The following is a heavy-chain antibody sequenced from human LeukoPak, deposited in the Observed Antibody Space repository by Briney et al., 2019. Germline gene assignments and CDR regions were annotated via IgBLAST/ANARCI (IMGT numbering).Heavy chain of an antibody. J-gene: IGHJ4*02. V-gene: IGHV3-7*01. CDR2: IKHDGSEK. D-gene: IGHD5-18*01. CDR3: ARDSRGYSYGPNTDY. CDR1: GFTLSDYW. Sequence: GGSLRLSCAASGFTLSDYWMTWVRQAPGKGLEWVANIKHDGSEKYYVDSVKGRFTISRDISRNSLYLQMDSLRVGDTAMYYCARDSRGYSYGPNTDYWGQGTLVAVSS.